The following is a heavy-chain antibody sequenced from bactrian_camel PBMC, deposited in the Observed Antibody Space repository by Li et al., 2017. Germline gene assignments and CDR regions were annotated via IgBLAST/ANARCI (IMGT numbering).Heavy chain of an antibody. CDR2: ISGLGGTT. V-gene: IGHV3S25*01. Sequence: QLVESGGGLVQPGGSLRLSCAASGFTFSGYWMYWVRQTPAKGLEWVSFISGLGGTTDYAESVKGRFTISKDNAKNAVYLQMNNLKPDDTAMYYCAALPRGFCGPGGTWKSQLNSGYWGQGTQVTVS. D-gene: IGHD2*01. CDR1: GFTFSGYW. J-gene: IGHJ6*01. CDR3: AALPRGFCGPGGTWKSQLNSGY.